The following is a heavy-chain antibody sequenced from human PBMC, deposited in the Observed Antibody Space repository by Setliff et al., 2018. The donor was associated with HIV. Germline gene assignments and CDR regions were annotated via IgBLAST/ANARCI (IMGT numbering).Heavy chain of an antibody. CDR2: VCQRGGI. J-gene: IGHJ5*02. V-gene: IGHV4-4*02. CDR3: VRNHEWALGT. CDR1: GYSINTPHC. Sequence: PSETLSLTCAVSGYSINTPHCWSWVRQSLEKGLEWIGEVCQRGGINYNPFLWSRASISMDKPRNYFSLEMASLTAADTAVYFCVRNHEWALGTWGQGLLVTVSS. D-gene: IGHD1-26*01.